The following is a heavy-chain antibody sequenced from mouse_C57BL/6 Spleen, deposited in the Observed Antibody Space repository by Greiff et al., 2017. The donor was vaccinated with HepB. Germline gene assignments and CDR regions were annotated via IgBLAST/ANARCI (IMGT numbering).Heavy chain of an antibody. CDR2: IRNKANGYTT. Sequence: EVKLMESGGGLVQPGGSLSLSCAASGFTFTDYYMSWVRQPPGKALEWLGFIRNKANGYTTEYSASVKGRFTISRDNSQSILYLQMNALRAEDSATYYCARYRDGYPYWYFDVWGTGTTVTVSS. CDR3: ARYRDGYPYWYFDV. J-gene: IGHJ1*03. V-gene: IGHV7-3*01. D-gene: IGHD2-3*01. CDR1: GFTFTDYY.